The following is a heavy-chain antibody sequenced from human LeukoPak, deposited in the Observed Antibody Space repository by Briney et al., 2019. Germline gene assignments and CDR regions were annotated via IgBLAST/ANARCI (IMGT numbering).Heavy chain of an antibody. CDR2: IYTSGST. V-gene: IGHV4-4*07. CDR3: ARRHVEYSSSSDPYYFDY. Sequence: SETLSLTCTVSGGSIGSYYWSWIRQPAGKGLEWIGRIYTSGSTNYNPSLKSRVTISVDTSKNQFSLKLSSVTAADTAVYYCARRHVEYSSSSDPYYFDYWGQGTLVTVSS. D-gene: IGHD6-6*01. CDR1: GGSIGSYY. J-gene: IGHJ4*02.